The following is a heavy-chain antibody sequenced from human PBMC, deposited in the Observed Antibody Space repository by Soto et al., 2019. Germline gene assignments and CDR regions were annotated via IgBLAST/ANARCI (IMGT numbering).Heavy chain of an antibody. Sequence: EVQLLESGGGLVQPGGSLRLSCAASGFTFSSYAMSWVRQAPGKGLEWVSAISGSGGSTYYADSVKGRFTISRDNSKNRLYLQMTSLRAEDTAVYYCAQYCRGGSCYSWFDYWGQGTLVTVSS. D-gene: IGHD2-15*01. CDR1: GFTFSSYA. J-gene: IGHJ4*02. V-gene: IGHV3-23*01. CDR3: AQYCRGGSCYSWFDY. CDR2: ISGSGGST.